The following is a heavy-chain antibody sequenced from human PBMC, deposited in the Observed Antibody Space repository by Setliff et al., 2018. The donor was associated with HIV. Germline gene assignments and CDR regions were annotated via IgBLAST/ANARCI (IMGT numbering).Heavy chain of an antibody. CDR1: AYTFTSYG. Sequence: GASVKVSCKASAYTFTSYGISWLRQAPGQGLEWMGWISAYNGNTNYAQKLQGRVTMTTDTSTSTAYMELRSLRSDDTAVYFCARMRVFLGTTGTRRVDAFGIWGQGTMVTVSS. CDR2: ISAYNGNT. D-gene: IGHD1-1*01. CDR3: ARMRVFLGTTGTRRVDAFGI. V-gene: IGHV1-18*01. J-gene: IGHJ3*02.